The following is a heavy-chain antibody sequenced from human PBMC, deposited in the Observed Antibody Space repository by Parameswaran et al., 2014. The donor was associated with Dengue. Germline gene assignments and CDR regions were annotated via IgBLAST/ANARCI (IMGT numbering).Heavy chain of an antibody. V-gene: IGHV3-48*03. J-gene: IGHJ6*02. D-gene: IGHD3-16*01. CDR2: ISYSSSTI. Sequence: WIRQPPGKGLEWVSYISYSSSTIYYADSVKGRFTISRDDAKNSLYLQMNSLRAEDTAVYYCARRLGDGMDVWGQGTTVTVSS. CDR3: ARRLGDGMDV.